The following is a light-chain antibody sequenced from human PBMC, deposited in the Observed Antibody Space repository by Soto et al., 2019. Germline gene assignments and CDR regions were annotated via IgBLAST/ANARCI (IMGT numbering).Light chain of an antibody. Sequence: IQLTQSPSSLSASVGDRVTVTCRASQVITSYLSWYQQKTGKAPNLLIYDASTLHTGVPSRFSGGGSGTDFTFTISSLQPEDFATYYCQQLYSSPFTFGGGTKVDIK. CDR3: QQLYSSPFT. V-gene: IGKV1-9*01. J-gene: IGKJ4*01. CDR1: QVITSY. CDR2: DAS.